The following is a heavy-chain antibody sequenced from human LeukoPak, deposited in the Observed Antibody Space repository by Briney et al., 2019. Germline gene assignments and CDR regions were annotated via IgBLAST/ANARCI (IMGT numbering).Heavy chain of an antibody. J-gene: IGHJ4*02. CDR3: ARDLINYEFWSVLFDY. CDR1: GFTFSRYW. D-gene: IGHD3-3*01. CDR2: INCVGYST. Sequence: PGGSLRLSCAASGFTFSRYWMHWVRHAPGKGLVWVSLINCVGYSTTYADSVKGRFTISRDNAKNTLYLQMNSLRAEDTAVYYCARDLINYEFWSVLFDYWGQGTLVTVSS. V-gene: IGHV3-74*01.